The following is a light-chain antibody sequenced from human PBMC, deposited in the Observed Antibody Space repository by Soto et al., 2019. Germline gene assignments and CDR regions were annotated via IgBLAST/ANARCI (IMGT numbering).Light chain of an antibody. CDR3: QQYNTWPPMYT. V-gene: IGKV3-15*01. CDR1: QSVSSN. J-gene: IGKJ2*01. CDR2: DAS. Sequence: EIVMTQSPATLSVSPGERATLSYRASQSVSSNVAWYQQKAGQAPRLLINDASTRATGIPARFSGSGSGTESTLTISSLQSEDFAVYYCQQYNTWPPMYTFGQGTKLEIK.